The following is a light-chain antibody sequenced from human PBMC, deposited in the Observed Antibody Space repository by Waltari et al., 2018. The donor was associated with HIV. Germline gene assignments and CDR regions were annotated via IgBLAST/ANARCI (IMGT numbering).Light chain of an antibody. Sequence: SYVLTQPPSVSVASGKTARITCGGNNIGSKSVHWYQQKPGQAPVLVIYYDSDRPSGIPERFSGSNSGNTATLTSSRVEAGDEADYYCQVWDSSSDHPGVVFGGGTKLTVL. CDR2: YDS. V-gene: IGLV3-21*04. CDR1: NIGSKS. J-gene: IGLJ2*01. CDR3: QVWDSSSDHPGVV.